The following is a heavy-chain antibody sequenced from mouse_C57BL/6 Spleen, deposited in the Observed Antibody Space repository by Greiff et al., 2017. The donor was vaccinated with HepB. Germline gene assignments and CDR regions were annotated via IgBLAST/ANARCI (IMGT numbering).Heavy chain of an antibody. CDR3: TTLVTTVVAPYDMDY. J-gene: IGHJ4*01. CDR1: GFNIKDYY. Sequence: EVMLVESGAELVRPGASVKLSCTASGFNIKDYYMHWVKQRPEQGLEWIGRIDPEDGDTEYAPKFQGKATMTADTSSNTAYLQLSSLTSEDTAVYYCTTLVTTVVAPYDMDYWGQGTSVTVSS. CDR2: IDPEDGDT. V-gene: IGHV14-1*01. D-gene: IGHD1-1*01.